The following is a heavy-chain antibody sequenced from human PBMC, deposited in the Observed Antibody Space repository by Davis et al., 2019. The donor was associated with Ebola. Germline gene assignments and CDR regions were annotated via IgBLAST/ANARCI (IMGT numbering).Heavy chain of an antibody. CDR2: INAGDGDT. CDR1: GYIFNNHP. Sequence: AASVKVSCKASGYIFNNHPIHWVRQAPGQRPEWMGWINAGDGDTKVSHNFQGRVTFSRDTSASTAYMELNSLRSEDTAVYYCARDVGVEVVAATAVADYWGQGTLVTVSS. D-gene: IGHD2-15*01. CDR3: ARDVGVEVVAATAVADY. V-gene: IGHV1-3*01. J-gene: IGHJ4*02.